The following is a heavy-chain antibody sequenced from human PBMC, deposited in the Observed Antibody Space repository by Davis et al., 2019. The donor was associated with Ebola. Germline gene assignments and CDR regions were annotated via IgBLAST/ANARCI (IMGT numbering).Heavy chain of an antibody. V-gene: IGHV3-21*01. CDR2: ISSSSSYI. CDR3: ARDTALGYYYYGMDV. D-gene: IGHD4-17*01. Sequence: GGSLRLSCAASGFTFSSYSMNWVRQAPGKGLEWVSSISSSSSYIYYADSVKGRFTISRDNAKNSLYLQMNSLRDEDTAVYYCARDTALGYYYYGMDVWGKGTTVTVSS. J-gene: IGHJ6*04. CDR1: GFTFSSYS.